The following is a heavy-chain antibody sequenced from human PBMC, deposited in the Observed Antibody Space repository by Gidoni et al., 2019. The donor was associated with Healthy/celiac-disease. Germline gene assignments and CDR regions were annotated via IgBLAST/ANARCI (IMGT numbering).Heavy chain of an antibody. Sequence: QLQLQESGSGLVKPSQTLSLTCAVSGGSISSGGYSWSWIRQPPGKGLEWIGYIYHSGSTYYNPSLKSRVTISVDRSKNQVSLKLSSVTAADTAVYYCARTRFDYYDSSGPIDAFDIWGQGTMVTVSS. CDR2: IYHSGST. D-gene: IGHD3-22*01. V-gene: IGHV4-30-2*01. J-gene: IGHJ3*02. CDR3: ARTRFDYYDSSGPIDAFDI. CDR1: GGSISSGGYS.